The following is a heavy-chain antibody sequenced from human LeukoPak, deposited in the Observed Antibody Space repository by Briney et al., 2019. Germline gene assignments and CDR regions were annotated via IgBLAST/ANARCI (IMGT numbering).Heavy chain of an antibody. CDR1: GDSVSNNSAA. D-gene: IGHD6-13*01. V-gene: IGHV6-1*01. CDR2: TYYRSKWYN. CDR3: ARGRSWGESGFDY. J-gene: IGHJ4*02. Sequence: SQTLSLTCAISGDSVSNNSAAWNWIRQSPSRGLEWPGRTYYRSKWYNDYAVSVTSRITISPDTSKNQFSLQLKSVTPDDTAVYYCARGRSWGESGFDYWGQGTLVTVSS.